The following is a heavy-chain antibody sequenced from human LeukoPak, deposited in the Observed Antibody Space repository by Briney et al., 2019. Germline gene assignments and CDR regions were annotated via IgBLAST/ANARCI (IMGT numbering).Heavy chain of an antibody. CDR1: GFTFSSYA. D-gene: IGHD3-9*01. CDR2: ISGSGGST. CDR3: AKAGYINYYAYYMDV. J-gene: IGHJ6*03. V-gene: IGHV3-23*01. Sequence: GGSLRLSCAASGFTFSSYAMSWVRQAPGKGLEWVSSISGSGGSTYYADSVKGRFTISRDNSKSTLYLQMNSLRAGDTALYYCAKAGYINYYAYYMDVWGKGTTVTVSS.